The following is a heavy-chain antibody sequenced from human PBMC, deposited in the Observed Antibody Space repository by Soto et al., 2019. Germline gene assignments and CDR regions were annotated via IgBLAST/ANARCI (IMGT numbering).Heavy chain of an antibody. J-gene: IGHJ6*02. CDR3: ARHMRSSSWYRGYYYYGMDV. V-gene: IGHV4-59*08. D-gene: IGHD6-13*01. CDR1: GGSISSYY. CDR2: IYYSGST. Sequence: SETLSLTCTVSGGSISSYYWSLIRQPPGKGLKWIGYIYYSGSTNYNPSLKSRVTISVDTSKNQFSLKLSSVTAADTAVYYCARHMRSSSWYRGYYYYGMDVWGQGTTVTVSS.